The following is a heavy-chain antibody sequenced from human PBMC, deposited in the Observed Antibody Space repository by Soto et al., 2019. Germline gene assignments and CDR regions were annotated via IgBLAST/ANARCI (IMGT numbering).Heavy chain of an antibody. J-gene: IGHJ4*02. Sequence: PSETLSLTCTVSGGSVSSSFFYWMWLRQPQGQRLEWIGCMYYTGTTNANPSLASRVAMSVDTSKKQFTLSLRSLTAADTARYYYARLTTSSGWSLFDSWGQGRLVTVSS. D-gene: IGHD6-13*01. V-gene: IGHV4-61*01. CDR1: GGSVSSSFFY. CDR2: MYYTGTT. CDR3: ARLTTSSGWSLFDS.